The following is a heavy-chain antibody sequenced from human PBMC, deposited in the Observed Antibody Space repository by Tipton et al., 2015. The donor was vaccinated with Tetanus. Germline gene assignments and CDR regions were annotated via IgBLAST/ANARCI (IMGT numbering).Heavy chain of an antibody. D-gene: IGHD3-22*01. J-gene: IGHJ4*02. CDR1: GYTFTSYY. Sequence: QVQLVQSGAEVKKPGASVKVSCKASGYTFTSYYMHWVRQAPGQGLEWMGIINHSGGSTSYAQKFQGRVTMTRDTSTSPVYMELSSLRSEDTSVYCCARSAVIDPLFVFWGQGTLVSVPS. CDR3: ARSAVIDPLFVF. CDR2: INHSGGST. V-gene: IGHV1-46*01.